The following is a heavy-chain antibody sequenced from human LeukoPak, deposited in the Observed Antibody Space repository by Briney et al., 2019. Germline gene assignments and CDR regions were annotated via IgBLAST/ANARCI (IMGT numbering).Heavy chain of an antibody. D-gene: IGHD1-26*01. Sequence: GGSLRLSCAASGFTFSSYAMSWVRQAPGKGLEWVSAISASGGTTYYADPVKGRFTISRDNSKDTLYLQMNSLGAEDTAVYYCAKERAYSGSYYFDYWGQGTLVTVSS. CDR2: ISASGGTT. CDR1: GFTFSSYA. J-gene: IGHJ4*02. V-gene: IGHV3-23*01. CDR3: AKERAYSGSYYFDY.